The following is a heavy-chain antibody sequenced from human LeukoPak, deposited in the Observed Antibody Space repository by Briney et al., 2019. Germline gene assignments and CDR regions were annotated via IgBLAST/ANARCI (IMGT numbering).Heavy chain of an antibody. J-gene: IGHJ4*02. CDR2: INHSGST. CDR3: ARHRSGWLQSSFDY. CDR1: GGSFSGYY. D-gene: IGHD5-24*01. Sequence: PSETLSLTCAVYGGSFSGYYWSRIRQPPGRGLEWIGEINHSGSTNYNPSLKSRVTISVDTSKNQFSLKLSSVTAADTAVYYCARHRSGWLQSSFDYWGQGTLVTVSS. V-gene: IGHV4-34*01.